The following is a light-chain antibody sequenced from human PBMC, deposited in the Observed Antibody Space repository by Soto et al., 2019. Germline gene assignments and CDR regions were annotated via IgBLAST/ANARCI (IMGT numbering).Light chain of an antibody. CDR3: QQYGSSSFT. V-gene: IGKV3-20*01. CDR2: GAS. J-gene: IGKJ3*01. Sequence: EIVLTQSPGTLSLSPGEIATLSFSASQSVSSSYLAWYQQKPGQAPRLLIYGASSRATGIPDRFSGSGSGTEFTLTISRLEPEDVAVYYCQQYGSSSFTLGPGTKVDIK. CDR1: QSVSSSY.